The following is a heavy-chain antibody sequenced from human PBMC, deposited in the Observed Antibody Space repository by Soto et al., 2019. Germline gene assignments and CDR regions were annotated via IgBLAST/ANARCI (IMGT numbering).Heavy chain of an antibody. D-gene: IGHD2-8*01. V-gene: IGHV3-48*03. Sequence: GGSLRHSCVPSGLNLSNFDMPWGGHAPGRRLEWISHMSERGITTAYADSVRSRFTVSRDNAQSSLYLQMDRLTVEDTGVYYCARGGVVWGRGALVTVSS. J-gene: IGHJ4*02. CDR2: MSERGITT. CDR1: GLNLSNFD. CDR3: ARGGVV.